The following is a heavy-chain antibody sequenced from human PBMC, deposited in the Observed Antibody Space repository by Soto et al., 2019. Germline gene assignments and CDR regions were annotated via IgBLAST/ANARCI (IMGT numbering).Heavy chain of an antibody. CDR2: MNPDSGNT. J-gene: IGHJ5*02. CDR3: ARGRFRRTWFDP. Sequence: QVPLVQSGAEVKKPGASVKVSCKASGYTFTNYDIHWVRQATGQGLEWMGWMNPDSGNTGQSKQFQGRVTMTRDTSISTAYMEMSSLRSEDTAVYYCARGRFRRTWFDPWGQGTLVPVSS. D-gene: IGHD3-16*01. CDR1: GYTFTNYD. V-gene: IGHV1-8*01.